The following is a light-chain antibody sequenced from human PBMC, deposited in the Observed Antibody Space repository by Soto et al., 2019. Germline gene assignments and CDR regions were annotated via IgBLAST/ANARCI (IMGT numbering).Light chain of an antibody. CDR3: CSYAGSYTLV. V-gene: IGLV2-11*01. CDR2: DVS. Sequence: QLVLTQPRSVSGSPGQSVTISCTGSSSTVGGYKYVSWYQQHPGKAPKVIIYDVSKRPSGVPDRFSGSKSGNTASLTISGLQAEDEADYYCCSYAGSYTLVFGGGTQLTVL. CDR1: SSTVGGYKY. J-gene: IGLJ7*01.